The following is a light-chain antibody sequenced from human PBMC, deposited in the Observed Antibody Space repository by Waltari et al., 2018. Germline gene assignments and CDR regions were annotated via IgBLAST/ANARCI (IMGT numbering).Light chain of an antibody. CDR1: QGISSY. V-gene: IGKV1-8*01. CDR2: AAS. J-gene: IGKJ1*01. Sequence: IRMTQSPSSVSASTGDRVTITCRASQGISSYLAWFQQKPGKAPKLLIYAASSLQSGVPSRFSGSGYGTDFTLTIRRLEPEDFAMYYCQQYGGSPLWTFGQGTKVEIK. CDR3: QQYGGSPLWT.